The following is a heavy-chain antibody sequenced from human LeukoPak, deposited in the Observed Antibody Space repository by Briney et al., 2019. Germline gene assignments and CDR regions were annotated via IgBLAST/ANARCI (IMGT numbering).Heavy chain of an antibody. CDR1: GDSVSSNRGA. CDR2: TYYRSKWYN. Sequence: KASQTLSLTCAISGDSVSSNRGAWNWIRQSPSRGLEWLGRTYYRSKWYNDFAEFVKGRITINPDTSNNQFSLQLNSVTPEDTGVYFCARGQAGSGRIFDYWGQGTLVTVSS. J-gene: IGHJ4*02. D-gene: IGHD2-15*01. V-gene: IGHV6-1*01. CDR3: ARGQAGSGRIFDY.